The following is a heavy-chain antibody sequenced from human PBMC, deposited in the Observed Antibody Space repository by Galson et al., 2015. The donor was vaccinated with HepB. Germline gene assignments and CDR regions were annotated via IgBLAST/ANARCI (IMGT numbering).Heavy chain of an antibody. D-gene: IGHD3-9*01. V-gene: IGHV3-23*01. Sequence: SLRLSCAASGFTFSSYAMSWVRQAPGKGLKWVSAISGSGGSTYYADSVKGRFTISRDNSKNTLYLQMNSLRAEDTAVYYCAKDFPSYYDILTGYPAHDAFDIWGQGTMVTVSS. J-gene: IGHJ3*02. CDR3: AKDFPSYYDILTGYPAHDAFDI. CDR2: ISGSGGST. CDR1: GFTFSSYA.